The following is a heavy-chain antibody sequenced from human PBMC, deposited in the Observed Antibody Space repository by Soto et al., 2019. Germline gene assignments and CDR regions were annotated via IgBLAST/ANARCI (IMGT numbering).Heavy chain of an antibody. CDR3: ARGGLAVAHDY. V-gene: IGHV3-53*01. D-gene: IGHD6-19*01. CDR1: GFTVRTNY. J-gene: IGHJ4*02. CDR2: IDSGDDT. Sequence: EVQLVESGGGLIQPGGSLRLSCAVSGFTVRTNYVSWVRQAPGQGLEWVSLIDSGDDTYYADSVKGRFTISRDNSKNMLYFQMNSLRADDTAVYYCARGGLAVAHDYWGQGTLVTVSS.